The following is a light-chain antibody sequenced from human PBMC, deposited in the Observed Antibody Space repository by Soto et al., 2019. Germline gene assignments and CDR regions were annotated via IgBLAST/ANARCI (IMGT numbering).Light chain of an antibody. J-gene: IGKJ4*01. V-gene: IGKV1-39*01. CDR1: ETISTF. Sequence: DIQLTQSPSSLSASLGDSITITCRASETISTFLNWYQVQPGKAPRLLVYCASYLQVGVQVRFTGSAAGTLLTLTIYKLQREDLASYFGQQVFSAVLTYSGGT. CDR3: QQVFSAVLT. CDR2: CAS.